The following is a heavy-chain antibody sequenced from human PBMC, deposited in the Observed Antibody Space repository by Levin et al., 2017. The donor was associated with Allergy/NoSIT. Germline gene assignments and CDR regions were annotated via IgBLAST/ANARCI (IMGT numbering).Heavy chain of an antibody. V-gene: IGHV3-23*01. D-gene: IGHD1-26*01. CDR2: ISGSGGST. CDR3: AKGVGASPYTSGSSFDY. J-gene: IGHJ4*02. Sequence: GESLKISCAASGFTFSSYAMSWVRQAPGKGLEWVSAISGSGGSTYYADSVKGRFTISRDNSKNTLYLQMNSLRAEDTAVYYCAKGVGASPYTSGSSFDYWGQGTLVTVSS. CDR1: GFTFSSYA.